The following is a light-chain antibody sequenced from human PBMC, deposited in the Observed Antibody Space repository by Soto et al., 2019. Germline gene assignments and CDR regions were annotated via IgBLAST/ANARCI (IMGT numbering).Light chain of an antibody. Sequence: DIQMTQSPSSLSAYVGDRITIACRASQDIRDDLGWYQQKPGKVPKRLIFAASSLQSGVPSRFSGSGSGTEFTLTISSLQPEDVATYYCQQNNTFPLTFGGGTKVDIK. CDR1: QDIRDD. CDR2: AAS. J-gene: IGKJ4*01. CDR3: QQNNTFPLT. V-gene: IGKV1-17*01.